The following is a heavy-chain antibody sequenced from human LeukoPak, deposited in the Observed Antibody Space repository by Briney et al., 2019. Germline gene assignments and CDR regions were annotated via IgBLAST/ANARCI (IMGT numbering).Heavy chain of an antibody. D-gene: IGHD6-19*01. CDR1: GFTFSRYA. J-gene: IGHJ4*02. CDR2: ISSDGSNK. V-gene: IGHV3-30-3*01. CDR3: ARTDTSGWSRPLDC. Sequence: QSGGSLRLSCAAPGFTFSRYALHWVRQAPGKGLEWVAVISSDGSNKYYAGSVEGRFTISRDNYNNTLLLQMNSLRAEDTAVYYCARTDTSGWSRPLDCWGQGTLVTVSS.